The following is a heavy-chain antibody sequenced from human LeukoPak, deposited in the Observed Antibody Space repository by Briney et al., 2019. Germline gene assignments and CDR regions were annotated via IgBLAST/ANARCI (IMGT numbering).Heavy chain of an antibody. Sequence: PSETLSLTCTVSGDSISSSDYYWGWIRQPPGKGLEWIGSVYYSGNTYYNPSLKSRVTILVDTSKNQFSLNLSSANAADTAVYYCARGGALWTMMNWGQGTLVSVSS. CDR2: VYYSGNT. CDR3: ARGGALWTMMN. J-gene: IGHJ4*02. CDR1: GDSISSSDYY. V-gene: IGHV4-39*07. D-gene: IGHD3-22*01.